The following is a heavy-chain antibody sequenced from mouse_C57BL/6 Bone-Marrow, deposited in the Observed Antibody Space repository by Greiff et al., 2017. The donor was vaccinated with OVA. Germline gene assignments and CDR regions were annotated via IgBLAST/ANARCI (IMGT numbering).Heavy chain of an antibody. V-gene: IGHV5-4*01. Sequence: EVQLVESGGGLVKPGGSLKLSCAASGFTFSSYAMSWVRQTPEKRLEWVATISDGGSYTYYPDNVKGRFTISRDNAKNNQYLQRSHLTSEDTAMYYCARERAYYYGSSLDYWGQGTTLTVSS. D-gene: IGHD1-1*01. CDR3: ARERAYYYGSSLDY. CDR1: GFTFSSYA. J-gene: IGHJ2*01. CDR2: ISDGGSYT.